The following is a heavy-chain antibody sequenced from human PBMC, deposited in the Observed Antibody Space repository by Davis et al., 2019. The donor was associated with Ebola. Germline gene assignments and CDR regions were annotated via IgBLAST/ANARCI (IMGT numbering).Heavy chain of an antibody. CDR3: AYLGTFDY. CDR2: ISNTAKTI. V-gene: IGHV3-48*03. D-gene: IGHD7-27*01. Sequence: GESLKISCAGSGFTFRSWDMNWVRQAPGKGLEWVSYISNTAKTIYYADSVKGRFTISRDNAKNSVYLQTNNLRAEDTAVYYCAYLGTFDYWGQGTLVTVSS. J-gene: IGHJ4*02. CDR1: GFTFRSWD.